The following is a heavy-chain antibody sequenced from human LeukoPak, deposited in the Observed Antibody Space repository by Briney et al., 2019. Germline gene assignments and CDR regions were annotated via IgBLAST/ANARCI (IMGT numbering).Heavy chain of an antibody. V-gene: IGHV4-34*01. CDR3: ASGPRYYYGSGSYYKGYYFDY. J-gene: IGHJ4*02. Sequence: SETLSLTCAVYGGSFSGYYWSWIRQPPGKGLEWVGEINHSGSTNYNPSLKSRVTISVDTSKNQFSLKLSSVTAADAVVYYCASGPRYYYGSGSYYKGYYFDYWGQGTLVTVSS. CDR2: INHSGST. D-gene: IGHD3-10*01. CDR1: GGSFSGYY.